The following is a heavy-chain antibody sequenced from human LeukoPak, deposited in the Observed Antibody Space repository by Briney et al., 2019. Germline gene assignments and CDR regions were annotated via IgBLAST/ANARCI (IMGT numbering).Heavy chain of an antibody. CDR3: AKGGIYGSGRGDWFDP. D-gene: IGHD3-10*01. V-gene: IGHV3-30*02. J-gene: IGHJ5*02. Sequence: GGSLRLSCAASGFTFSSYGMHWVRQAPGKGLECVAFMRYDENNKYYADSVKGRFTISRDNAKNSLYLQMNSLRAEDTAVYYCAKGGIYGSGRGDWFDPWGQGTLVTVSS. CDR1: GFTFSSYG. CDR2: MRYDENNK.